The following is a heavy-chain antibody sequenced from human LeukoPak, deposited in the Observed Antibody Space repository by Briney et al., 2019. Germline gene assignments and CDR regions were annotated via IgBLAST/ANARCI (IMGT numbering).Heavy chain of an antibody. V-gene: IGHV3-48*01. CDR2: IDARSGIT. D-gene: IGHD3-3*01. CDR1: GFTFTIFG. J-gene: IGHJ3*02. CDR3: ARTYDFGRGPPGYAFDN. Sequence: PGGSLRLSCATSGFTFTIFGINWVRQAPGKGPEWVSYIDARSGITYYADSVQGRFTISRDNAKESVFLQMNGLRVDDTAVYYCARTYDFGRGPPGYAFDNWGQGTPVIVSS.